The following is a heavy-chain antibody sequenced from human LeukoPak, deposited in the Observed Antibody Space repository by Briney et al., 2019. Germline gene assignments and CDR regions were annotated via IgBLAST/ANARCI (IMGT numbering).Heavy chain of an antibody. V-gene: IGHV3-21*01. CDR1: GFTFSSYS. J-gene: IGHJ3*02. CDR3: ARDHRSAFDI. Sequence: GGSLRLSCAASGFTFSSYSMNWVRQAPGKGLEWVSSISSSSSYIYYADSVKGRFTISRGNAKNSLYLQMNSLRAEDTAVYYCARDHRSAFDIWGQGTMVTVSS. CDR2: ISSSSSYI.